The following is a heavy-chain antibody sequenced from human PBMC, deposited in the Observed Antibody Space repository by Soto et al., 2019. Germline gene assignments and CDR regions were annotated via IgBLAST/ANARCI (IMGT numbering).Heavy chain of an antibody. CDR3: ARELEARYSSGWYRRDYYGMDV. Sequence: GSLRLSFSSSGFTFSSYEMNWVRQAPGKGLEWFSYISSSGSTIYYADSVKGRFTISRDNAKNSLYLQMNSLRAEDTAVYYCARELEARYSSGWYRRDYYGMDVWGQGTTVTAP. D-gene: IGHD6-13*01. J-gene: IGHJ6*02. V-gene: IGHV3-48*03. CDR2: ISSSGSTI. CDR1: GFTFSSYE.